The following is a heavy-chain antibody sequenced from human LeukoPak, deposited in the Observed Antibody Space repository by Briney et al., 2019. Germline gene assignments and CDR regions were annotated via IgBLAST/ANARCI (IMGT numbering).Heavy chain of an antibody. V-gene: IGHV4-34*01. D-gene: IGHD3-22*01. CDR1: GGSFSGYY. J-gene: IGHJ4*02. CDR2: INHSGST. Sequence: SETLSLTCAVNGGSFSGYYWSWIRQPPGKGLEWIGEINHSGSTNYNPSLKSRVTISVDTSKNQFSLKLSSVTAADTAVYYCARHRYYYDSSGYYMNWGQGTLVTVSS. CDR3: ARHRYYYDSSGYYMN.